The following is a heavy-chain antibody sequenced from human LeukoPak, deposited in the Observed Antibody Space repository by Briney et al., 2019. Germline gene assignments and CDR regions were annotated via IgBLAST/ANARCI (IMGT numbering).Heavy chain of an antibody. CDR1: GGSFSGYY. CDR3: ARGDIVVVTAIPSHYFDY. J-gene: IGHJ4*02. V-gene: IGHV4-34*01. D-gene: IGHD2-21*02. CDR2: INHSGST. Sequence: SETLSLTCAVYGGSFSGYYWSWIRQPPGKGLEWIGEINHSGSTTYNPSLKSRVTISVDTSKNQFSLKLNSVTAADTAVYYCARGDIVVVTAIPSHYFDYWGQGTLVTVSS.